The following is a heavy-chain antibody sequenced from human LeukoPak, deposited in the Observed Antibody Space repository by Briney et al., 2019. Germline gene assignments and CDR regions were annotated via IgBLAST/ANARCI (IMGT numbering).Heavy chain of an antibody. V-gene: IGHV1-2*02. CDR2: INPNSRGT. D-gene: IGHD4-17*01. CDR1: GYTVTGYD. Sequence: ASVKVSRKASGYTVTGYDMHWGRQAPGQGLEWMGWINPNSRGTNYAQKFPGRVTMTRATSISTAYMELSRLRSDDTAVYYCARFHTVDAFDIWGHGTMVTVSS. CDR3: ARFHTVDAFDI. J-gene: IGHJ3*02.